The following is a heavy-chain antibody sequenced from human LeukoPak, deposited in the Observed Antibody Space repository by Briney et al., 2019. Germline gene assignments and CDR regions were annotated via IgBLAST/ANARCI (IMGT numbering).Heavy chain of an antibody. J-gene: IGHJ4*02. D-gene: IGHD3-22*01. CDR2: IKRDGSEE. CDR1: GFTFSSYW. Sequence: GGSLRLSCAASGFTFSSYWMNWVRQAPGKGLEWVANIKRDGSEEYYVDSVKGRFTISRDNAKNSLYLQMNSLRAEDTAVYYCARAQYYYDSKANDYWGQGTLVTVSS. CDR3: ARAQYYYDSKANDY. V-gene: IGHV3-7*04.